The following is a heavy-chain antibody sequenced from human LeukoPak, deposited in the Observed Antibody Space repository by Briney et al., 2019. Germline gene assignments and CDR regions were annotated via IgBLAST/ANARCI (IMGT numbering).Heavy chain of an antibody. Sequence: PGGSLRLSCATSGFTFSDYYMSWIREAPGKGLEWVSYISSSGSPIYYADSVKGRFTISRDNAKNTVFLQMNSLRIEDTAMYYCAKDFMHYGSGRPYYMDVWGEGTTVIISS. V-gene: IGHV3-11*01. CDR3: AKDFMHYGSGRPYYMDV. D-gene: IGHD3-10*01. CDR1: GFTFSDYY. J-gene: IGHJ6*03. CDR2: ISSSGSPI.